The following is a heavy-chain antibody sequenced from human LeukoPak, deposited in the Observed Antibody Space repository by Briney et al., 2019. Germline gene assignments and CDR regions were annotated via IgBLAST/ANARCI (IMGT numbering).Heavy chain of an antibody. V-gene: IGHV1-69*05. Sequence: SVKVSCKASGGTFNSYAINWVRRAPGQGLEWMGGIIPRLGTTKYIEKFQGRITITTDESTTTAYMELTSLRSEDTAVYYCAADGTDWGQGTLVTVSS. CDR3: AADGTD. CDR2: IIPRLGTT. CDR1: GGTFNSYA. J-gene: IGHJ4*02.